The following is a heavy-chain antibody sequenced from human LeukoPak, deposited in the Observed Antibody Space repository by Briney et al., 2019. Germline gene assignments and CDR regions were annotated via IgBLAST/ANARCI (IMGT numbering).Heavy chain of an antibody. J-gene: IGHJ4*02. Sequence: SGPTLVKPTQTLTLTCTFSGFSLSTSGVGVGWIRQPPGKALEWLALIYWNDDKRYSPSLKSRLTITKDTSKNQVVLTMTSMDPVDTATYYCAHSRVYYDFWSGYGYFDYWGQGTLVTVSS. CDR1: GFSLSTSGVG. V-gene: IGHV2-5*01. CDR3: AHSRVYYDFWSGYGYFDY. CDR2: IYWNDDK. D-gene: IGHD3-3*01.